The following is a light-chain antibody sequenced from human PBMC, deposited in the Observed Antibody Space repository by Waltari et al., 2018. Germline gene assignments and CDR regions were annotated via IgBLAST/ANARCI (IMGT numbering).Light chain of an antibody. CDR2: EVS. J-gene: IGLJ2*01. CDR3: SSYTSSSTFKV. V-gene: IGLV2-18*02. CDR1: SSDVGSYNR. Sequence: QSALTQPPSVSGSPGQSVTISCTGTSSDVGSYNRVSWYQQPPGTAPKLMIYEVSNRPSGVPDLFSGSKSGNTASLTISGHQAEDEADYYCSSYTSSSTFKVFGGGTKLTVL.